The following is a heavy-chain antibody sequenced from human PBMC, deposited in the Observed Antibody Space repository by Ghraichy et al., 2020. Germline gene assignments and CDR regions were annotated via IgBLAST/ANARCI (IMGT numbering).Heavy chain of an antibody. D-gene: IGHD4/OR15-4a*01. V-gene: IGHV3-74*01. J-gene: IGHJ6*02. CDR1: GFTFSSYW. Sequence: GGSLRLSCAASGFTFSSYWMHWVRQAPGKGLVWVSRINSDGSSTSYADSVKGRFTISRDNAKNTLYLQMNSLRAEDTAVYYCARARTHGATTPAFTSYYGMDVWGQGTTVTVSS. CDR2: INSDGSST. CDR3: ARARTHGATTPAFTSYYGMDV.